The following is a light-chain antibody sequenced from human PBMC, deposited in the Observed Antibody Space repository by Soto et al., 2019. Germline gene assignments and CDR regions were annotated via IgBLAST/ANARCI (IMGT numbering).Light chain of an antibody. CDR2: SNT. CDR3: QSYDSGVAGSV. J-gene: IGLJ1*01. V-gene: IGLV1-40*01. CDR1: TSNFGAGFD. Sequence: QSVLTQPPSVFGAPGQTFTISGLGGTSNFGAGFDVHWYQQLPGTAPKLVLYSNTARPSGVPDRFSGSRSGSSASLAITGLQAEDEADYYCQSYDSGVAGSVFGTGTKLTVL.